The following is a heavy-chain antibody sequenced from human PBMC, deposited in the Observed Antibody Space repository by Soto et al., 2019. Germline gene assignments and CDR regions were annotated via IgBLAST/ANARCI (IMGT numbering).Heavy chain of an antibody. CDR2: IYTSGST. V-gene: IGHV4-4*07. CDR3: AREPANYYGSGSYYYTWWFGP. Sequence: PSETLSLTCTVSGGSISSYYWSWIRQPAGKGLEWIGRIYTSGSTNYNPSLKSRVTMSVDTSKNQFSLKLSSVTAADTAVYYCAREPANYYGSGSYYYTWWFGPWDQGHLITVSS. D-gene: IGHD3-10*01. CDR1: GGSISSYY. J-gene: IGHJ5*02.